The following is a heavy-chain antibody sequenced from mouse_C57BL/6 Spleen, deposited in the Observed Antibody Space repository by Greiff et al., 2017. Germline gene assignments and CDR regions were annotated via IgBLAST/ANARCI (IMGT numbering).Heavy chain of an antibody. CDR3: ANGPNYYGSSPSYWYFDV. CDR2: INPSSGYT. CDR1: GYTFTSYW. D-gene: IGHD1-1*01. V-gene: IGHV1-7*01. Sequence: QVQLQQSGAELAKPGASVKLSCKASGYTFTSYWMHWVKQRPGQGLEWIGYINPSSGYTKYNQKFKDKDTLTADKSSSTAYMQLSSLTYEDSAVYYCANGPNYYGSSPSYWYFDVWGTGTTVTVSS. J-gene: IGHJ1*03.